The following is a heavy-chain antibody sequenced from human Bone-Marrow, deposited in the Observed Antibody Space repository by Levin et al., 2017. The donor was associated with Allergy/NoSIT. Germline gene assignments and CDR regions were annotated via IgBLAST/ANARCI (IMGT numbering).Heavy chain of an antibody. CDR2: IYHSGST. J-gene: IGHJ4*02. CDR3: ARMGPSSDYSGINH. CDR1: GGSVSSDNW. Sequence: SQTLSLICAVSGGSVSSDNWWTWVRQPPGKGLQWLGEIYHSGSTNYNPSLTSRVTISVDKSNNHFSLRLNSVTAADTATYYCARMGPSSDYSGINHWGQGTLVIVSS. V-gene: IGHV4-4*02. D-gene: IGHD3-22*01.